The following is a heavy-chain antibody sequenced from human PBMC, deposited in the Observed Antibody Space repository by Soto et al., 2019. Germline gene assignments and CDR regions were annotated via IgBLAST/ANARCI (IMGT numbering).Heavy chain of an antibody. Sequence: SGKVSCKASGGAFSSYAISWVRQAPGQGLEWMGGIIPIFGTANYAQKFQGRVTITADESTSTAYMELSSLRSEDTAVYYCASVTFDDYGGNSGAFDIWGQGTMVTVSS. V-gene: IGHV1-69*13. CDR1: GGAFSSYA. CDR2: IIPIFGTA. J-gene: IGHJ3*02. CDR3: ASVTFDDYGGNSGAFDI. D-gene: IGHD4-17*01.